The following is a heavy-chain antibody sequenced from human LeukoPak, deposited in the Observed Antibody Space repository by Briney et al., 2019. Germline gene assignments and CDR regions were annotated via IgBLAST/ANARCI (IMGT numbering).Heavy chain of an antibody. CDR2: ISAYNGNT. V-gene: IGHV1-18*04. J-gene: IGHJ4*02. CDR3: ARTAPYKNYYFDY. D-gene: IGHD2-21*02. CDR1: GYTFTGYY. Sequence: ASVKVSCKASGYTFTGYYMHWVRQAPGQGLEWMGWISAYNGNTNYAQKLQGRVTMTTDTSTSTAYMELRSLRSDDTAVYYCARTAPYKNYYFDYWGQGTLVTVSS.